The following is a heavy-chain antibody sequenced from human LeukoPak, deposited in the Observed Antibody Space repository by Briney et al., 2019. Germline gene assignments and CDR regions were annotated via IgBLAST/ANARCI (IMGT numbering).Heavy chain of an antibody. V-gene: IGHV3-64D*09. CDR1: GFTFSRYP. CDR3: VKDYSSSWSNWFDS. Sequence: PGGSLRLSCSASGFTFSRYPMHWVRQAPGKGLACVSAISGNGVSRYYADSVMGRFTISRDNSKNTLYLQMSSLRVGDTAVYYCVKDYSSSWSNWFDSWGQGTLVTVSS. D-gene: IGHD6-13*01. J-gene: IGHJ5*01. CDR2: ISGNGVSR.